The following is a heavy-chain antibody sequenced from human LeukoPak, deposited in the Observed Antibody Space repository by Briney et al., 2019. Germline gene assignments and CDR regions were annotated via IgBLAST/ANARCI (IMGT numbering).Heavy chain of an antibody. D-gene: IGHD5-24*01. CDR1: GGSISSSSYY. CDR2: IYYSGST. V-gene: IGHV4-39*01. CDR3: ARRRDGYNEDFFDY. Sequence: SETLSLTCTVSGGSISSSSYYWGWIRQPPGKGLEWIGSIYYSGSTYYNPSLKSRVTISVDTSKNQFSLKLSSVTAADTAVYYCARRRDGYNEDFFDYWGQGTLVTVSS. J-gene: IGHJ4*02.